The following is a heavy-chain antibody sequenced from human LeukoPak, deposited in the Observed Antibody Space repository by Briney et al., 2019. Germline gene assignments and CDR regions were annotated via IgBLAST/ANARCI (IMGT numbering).Heavy chain of an antibody. V-gene: IGHV3-30*18. Sequence: GRSLRLSCAASGFTFSSYGMHWVRQAPGKGLEWVAVISYDGSNKYYADSVKGRFTISRDNSKNTLYLQMNSLRAEDTAVYYCAKDYYDSSGYYNCGMDVWGQGTTVTVSS. CDR3: AKDYYDSSGYYNCGMDV. CDR2: ISYDGSNK. J-gene: IGHJ6*02. D-gene: IGHD3-22*01. CDR1: GFTFSSYG.